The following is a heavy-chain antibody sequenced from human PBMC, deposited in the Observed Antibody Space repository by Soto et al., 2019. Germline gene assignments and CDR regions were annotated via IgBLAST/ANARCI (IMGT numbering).Heavy chain of an antibody. CDR2: IYWDDDK. V-gene: IGHV2-5*02. Sequence: SGPTLVNPTQTLTLTCTFSGFSLSTSGVGVGWIRQPPGKALEWLALIYWDDDKRYSPSLKSRLTITKDSSKNQVVLTMTNMDPVDTAPYYCAHRGSSSSIDAFDIWGQGTMVTVSS. D-gene: IGHD6-6*01. J-gene: IGHJ3*02. CDR1: GFSLSTSGVG. CDR3: AHRGSSSSIDAFDI.